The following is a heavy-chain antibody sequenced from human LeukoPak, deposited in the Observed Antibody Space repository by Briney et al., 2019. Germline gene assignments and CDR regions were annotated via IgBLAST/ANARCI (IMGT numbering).Heavy chain of an antibody. D-gene: IGHD6-6*01. Sequence: SETLSLTCTVSGGSISSYYWSWIRQPPGKGLEWIGEINHSGSTNYNPSLKSRVTISVDTSKNQFSLKLSSVTAADTAVYYCARVPSIAARRGYYYYYMDVWGKGTTVTVSS. CDR1: GGSISSYY. V-gene: IGHV4-34*01. CDR2: INHSGST. J-gene: IGHJ6*03. CDR3: ARVPSIAARRGYYYYYMDV.